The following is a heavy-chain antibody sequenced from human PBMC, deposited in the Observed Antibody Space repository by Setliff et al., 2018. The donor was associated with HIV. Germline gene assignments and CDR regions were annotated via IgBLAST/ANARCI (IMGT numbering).Heavy chain of an antibody. D-gene: IGHD1-26*01. Sequence: ASVKVSCKTSGYTFNDYYMQWVRQTPGQGLEWMGWINSKTGDTSYAQKFHGWVTLTRDTSITTAYLEVRSDDTAVYYCARKRVGFDGIDVWGQGTTVTVSS. CDR3: ARKRVGFDGIDV. CDR1: GYTFNDYY. CDR2: INSKTGDT. J-gene: IGHJ6*02. V-gene: IGHV1-2*04.